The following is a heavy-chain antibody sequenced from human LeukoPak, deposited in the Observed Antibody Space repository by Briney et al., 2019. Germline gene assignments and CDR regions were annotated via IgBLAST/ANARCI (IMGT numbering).Heavy chain of an antibody. D-gene: IGHD6-19*01. CDR3: ARQWPTSLVNNWFDP. J-gene: IGHJ5*02. CDR2: IYHSGST. V-gene: IGHV4-38-2*01. Sequence: PSETLSLTCAVSGYSISSGYYWGWIRQPPGKGLEWTGSIYHSGSTYYNPSLKSRVTISVDTSKNQFSLKLNSVTAADTAVYYCARQWPTSLVNNWFDPWGQGTLVTVSS. CDR1: GYSISSGYY.